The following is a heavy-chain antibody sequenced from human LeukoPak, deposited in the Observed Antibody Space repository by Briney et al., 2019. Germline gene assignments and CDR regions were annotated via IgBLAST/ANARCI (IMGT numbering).Heavy chain of an antibody. D-gene: IGHD6-19*01. CDR1: GFTFSSYS. CDR2: IYRDDTT. CDR3: AKALTSGWYLDAFNI. V-gene: IGHV3-NL1*01. Sequence: GGSLRLSCAASGFTFSSYSMNWVRQAPGKGLEWVSVIYRDDTTYYADSVKGRFTISRDNSKNTLILEMNSLRAEDTAVYYCAKALTSGWYLDAFNIWGQGTMVTVSS. J-gene: IGHJ3*02.